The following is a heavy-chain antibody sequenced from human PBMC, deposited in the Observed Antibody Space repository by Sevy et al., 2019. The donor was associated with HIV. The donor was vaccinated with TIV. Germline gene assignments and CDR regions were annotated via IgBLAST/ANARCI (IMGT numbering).Heavy chain of an antibody. D-gene: IGHD3-22*01. CDR3: AKEAPGYNYDTSGSFDY. CDR1: RFTFSTYA. CDR2: ITGSGGTT. Sequence: GGSLRLSCAASRFTFSTYAMSWVRQAPGKGLEWVSAITGSGGTTYYVDSMRGRFTISRDNSKSTLFLQMNSLTAEDTAVYYCAKEAPGYNYDTSGSFDYWGQGILVTVSS. V-gene: IGHV3-23*01. J-gene: IGHJ4*02.